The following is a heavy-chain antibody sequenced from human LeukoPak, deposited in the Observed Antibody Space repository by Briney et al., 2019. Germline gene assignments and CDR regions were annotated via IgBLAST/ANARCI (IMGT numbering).Heavy chain of an antibody. CDR2: ISGSGGST. CDR1: GFTFSSYA. V-gene: IGHV3-23*01. CDR3: VRSAFHAGSGNYYDY. Sequence: PGGSLRHSCAASGFTFSSYAMSWVRQAPGKGLEWVSAISGSGGSTYYADSVKGRFTISRDNAENTLYLQMNSLRVEDTAVYYCVRSAFHAGSGNYYDYWGQGTLVTVSS. D-gene: IGHD3-22*01. J-gene: IGHJ4*02.